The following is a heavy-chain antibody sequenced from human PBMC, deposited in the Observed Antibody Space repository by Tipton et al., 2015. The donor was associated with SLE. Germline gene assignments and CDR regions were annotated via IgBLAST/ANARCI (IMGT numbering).Heavy chain of an antibody. CDR1: GGSISPYY. Sequence: TLSLTCTVPGGSISPYYWTWVRQPPGKGLEWIGFIYYSGSTNYNPSLKSRVTISVDTSKNQFSLKLSSVTAADTAVYYCARALNPLRVSPWGQGTLVTVSS. CDR2: IYYSGST. V-gene: IGHV4-59*12. D-gene: IGHD4-23*01. CDR3: ARALNPLRVSP. J-gene: IGHJ5*02.